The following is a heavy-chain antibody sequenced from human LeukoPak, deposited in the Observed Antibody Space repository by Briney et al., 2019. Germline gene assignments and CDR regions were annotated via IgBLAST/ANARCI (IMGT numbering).Heavy chain of an antibody. Sequence: GGPLRLSCAASGFPFSSYAMRWVRQAPGKGLEGVSAISGSGGSTYYAHSVKGRFTISRDNSKNTLYLKMNSLRAEDTAVYYCAKTGAYSSGWYGRIVVAQRDYYFDYWGQGTLVTVSS. CDR3: AKTGAYSSGWYGRIVVAQRDYYFDY. D-gene: IGHD6-19*01. CDR1: GFPFSSYA. J-gene: IGHJ4*02. CDR2: ISGSGGST. V-gene: IGHV3-23*01.